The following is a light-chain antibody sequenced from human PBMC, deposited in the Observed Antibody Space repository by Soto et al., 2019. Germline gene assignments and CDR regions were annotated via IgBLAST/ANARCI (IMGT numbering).Light chain of an antibody. CDR2: KAS. CDR1: QSISDW. CDR3: QQYNTYRTWT. Sequence: DIQMTQSPSTLSTSVGDRVTISCRASQSISDWLAWYQQKPGKAPKLLIYKASSLESGVPSRFSGSGSGTEFTLTISGLQPDDFATYYCQQYNTYRTWTFGQGTNVDVK. J-gene: IGKJ1*01. V-gene: IGKV1-5*03.